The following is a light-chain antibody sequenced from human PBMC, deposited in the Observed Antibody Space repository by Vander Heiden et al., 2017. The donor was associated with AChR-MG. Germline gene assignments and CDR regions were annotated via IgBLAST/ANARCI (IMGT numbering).Light chain of an antibody. CDR3: QQSDSTLLYT. CDR2: AAS. J-gene: IGKJ2*01. CDR1: QSISSY. Sequence: RVTITCRASQSISSYLNWYQQKPGKAPKLLIYAASSLQSGVPSRFSGSGYGTDFTLTISSRQPEDFATYYCQQSDSTLLYTFGQGTKLEIK. V-gene: IGKV1-39*01.